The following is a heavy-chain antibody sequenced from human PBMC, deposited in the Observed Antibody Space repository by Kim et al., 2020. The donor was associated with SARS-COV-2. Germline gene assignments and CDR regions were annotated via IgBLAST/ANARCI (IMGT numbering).Heavy chain of an antibody. CDR2: INHSGST. V-gene: IGHV4-34*01. CDR1: GGSFSGYY. J-gene: IGHJ4*02. D-gene: IGHD3-10*01. CDR3: ARVRVRFGDLVEDY. Sequence: SETLSLTCAVYGGSFSGYYWSWIRQPPGKGLEWIGEINHSGSTNYNPSLKSRGTISVDTSKNQFSLKLSSVTAADTAVYYCARVRVRFGDLVEDYGGQG.